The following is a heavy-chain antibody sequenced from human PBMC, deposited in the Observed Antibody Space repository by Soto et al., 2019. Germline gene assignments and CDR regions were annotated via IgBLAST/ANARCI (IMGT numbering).Heavy chain of an antibody. CDR3: AHTLVAGLGYYFDY. CDR1: GFSLSTTRVG. Sequence: QITLKESGPTLVKPTQTLTLTCTFSGFSLSTTRVGVGWIRQPPGKALEWLALIYWDDDKRYSPFLKSRLTITKDTSKNQVVLTMTNMDAMDTATYFCAHTLVAGLGYYFDYWGQGTLVTVSS. CDR2: IYWDDDK. J-gene: IGHJ4*02. V-gene: IGHV2-5*02. D-gene: IGHD6-19*01.